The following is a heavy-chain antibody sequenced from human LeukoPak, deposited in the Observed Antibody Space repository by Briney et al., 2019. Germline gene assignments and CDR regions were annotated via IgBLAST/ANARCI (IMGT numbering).Heavy chain of an antibody. V-gene: IGHV1-46*01. CDR3: ARGYSYGYAFDY. Sequence: ASVKVSCKSSGYTFTSYTMHWVRQAPGQGLEWMGIIHPSAGSTSYSQKFQGRVTMTTDTSTSTVYMELSSLRSEDTAVYYCARGYSYGYAFDYWGQGTLVTVSS. CDR1: GYTFTSYT. CDR2: IHPSAGST. D-gene: IGHD5-18*01. J-gene: IGHJ4*02.